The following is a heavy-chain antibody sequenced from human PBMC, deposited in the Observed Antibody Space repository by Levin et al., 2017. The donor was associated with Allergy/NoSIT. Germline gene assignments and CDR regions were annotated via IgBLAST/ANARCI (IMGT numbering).Heavy chain of an antibody. V-gene: IGHV3-30*03. CDR1: GFAFSTYA. D-gene: IGHD3-10*01. Sequence: HPGGSLRLSCVASGFAFSTYAMHWVRQAPGKGLEWVAVISYDGINKYYGDSVKGRFTISRDNSKNTVYLQMTSLRAEDSAVYYCARREFMIRGLSECDHWGQGTLVTVSS. CDR2: ISYDGINK. CDR3: ARREFMIRGLSECDH. J-gene: IGHJ4*02.